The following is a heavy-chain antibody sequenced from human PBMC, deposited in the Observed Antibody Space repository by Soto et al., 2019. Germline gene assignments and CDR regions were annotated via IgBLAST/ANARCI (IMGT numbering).Heavy chain of an antibody. CDR1: GDSVSKYY. V-gene: IGHV4-4*07. CDR3: ARSPAYGDYANLDT. D-gene: IGHD4-17*01. Sequence: KPSETLSLTCTVSGDSVSKYYWNWIRHPAGKGLEWIGRIHSTRSPNYNPSLKSRVTMSVDTSKNQFSLKLNLTSVTAADTAVYYCARSPAYGDYANLDTWGQGTLVTVSS. CDR2: IHSTRSP. J-gene: IGHJ5*02.